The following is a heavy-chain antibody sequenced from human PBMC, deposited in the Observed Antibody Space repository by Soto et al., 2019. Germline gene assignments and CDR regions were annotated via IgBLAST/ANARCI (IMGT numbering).Heavy chain of an antibody. CDR1: GYSFTSYW. Sequence: GESLKISCKGSGYSFTSYWISWVRQMPGKGLEWMGRIDPSDSYTNYSPSFQGHVTISADKSISTAYLQWGSLKASDTAMYYCARVYCSSTSCYGPPDYWGQGTLVTVSS. J-gene: IGHJ4*02. V-gene: IGHV5-10-1*01. CDR2: IDPSDSYT. D-gene: IGHD2-2*01. CDR3: ARVYCSSTSCYGPPDY.